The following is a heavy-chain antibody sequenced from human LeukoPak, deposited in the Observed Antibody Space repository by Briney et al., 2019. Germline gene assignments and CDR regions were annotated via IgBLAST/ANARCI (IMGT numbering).Heavy chain of an antibody. CDR3: AKRGVVIRVILVGFHKEAYYFDS. D-gene: IGHD3-22*01. CDR2: ISGSGGST. V-gene: IGHV3-23*01. Sequence: PGGSLRLSCAVSGITVSNYGMSWVRQAPGKGLEWVAGISGSGGSTNYADSVKGRFTTSRDNPKNTLYLQMNSLRAEDTAVYFCAKRGVVIRVILVGFHKEAYYFDSWGQGALVTVSS. CDR1: GITVSNYG. J-gene: IGHJ4*02.